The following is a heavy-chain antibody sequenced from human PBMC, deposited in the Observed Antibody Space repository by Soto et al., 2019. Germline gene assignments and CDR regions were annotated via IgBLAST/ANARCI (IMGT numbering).Heavy chain of an antibody. D-gene: IGHD2-2*01. Sequence: ASVKVSCKASGYTFTGYYMHWVRQAPGQGLEWMGWINPNSGGTNYAQKFQGWVTMTRDTSISTAYMELSRLRSDDTAVYYCARGYCSSTSCYGPQDYYYYMDVWGKGTTVTVSS. CDR2: INPNSGGT. CDR1: GYTFTGYY. J-gene: IGHJ6*03. CDR3: ARGYCSSTSCYGPQDYYYYMDV. V-gene: IGHV1-2*04.